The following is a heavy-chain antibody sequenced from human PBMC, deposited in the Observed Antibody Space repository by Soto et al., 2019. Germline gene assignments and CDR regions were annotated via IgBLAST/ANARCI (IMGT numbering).Heavy chain of an antibody. Sequence: GGSLSLSCAGSGFTFSSYAIGWVRQAPGKGLEWVSSISGIGDITYYADSVKGRFTISRDNSKNTVYLQMNSLRAEDTSIYYCARHRQSYAQLTGYYIAVYGMDVWGEAATV. D-gene: IGHD3-9*01. V-gene: IGHV3-23*01. J-gene: IGHJ6*02. CDR3: ARHRQSYAQLTGYYIAVYGMDV. CDR1: GFTFSSYA. CDR2: ISGIGDIT.